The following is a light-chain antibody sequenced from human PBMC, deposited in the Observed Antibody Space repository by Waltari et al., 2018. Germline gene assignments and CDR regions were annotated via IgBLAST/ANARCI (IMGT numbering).Light chain of an antibody. V-gene: IGKV3-20*01. Sequence: TVLTQSPGSLSLSPGETATLSCRASQSVGHTYLAWYQQRPGQAPRLLIYAASSRATGVPDRFSGSGSGSGSGTNFTLTISRLEPEDFAVYYCQQYGTSVFSFGPGTKVDF. CDR1: QSVGHTY. J-gene: IGKJ3*01. CDR2: AAS. CDR3: QQYGTSVFS.